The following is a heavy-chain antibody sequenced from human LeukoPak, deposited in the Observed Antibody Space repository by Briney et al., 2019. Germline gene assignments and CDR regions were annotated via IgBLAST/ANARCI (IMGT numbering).Heavy chain of an antibody. Sequence: SETLSLTCTVSGGSISSGDYYWSWIRQPPGKGLEWIGYIYYSGSTYYNPSLKSRVTISVDTSKNQFSLKLSSVTAADAAVYYCARDSSGYAKFDYWGQGTLVTVSS. CDR3: ARDSSGYAKFDY. D-gene: IGHD3-22*01. J-gene: IGHJ4*02. CDR1: GGSISSGDYY. V-gene: IGHV4-30-4*01. CDR2: IYYSGST.